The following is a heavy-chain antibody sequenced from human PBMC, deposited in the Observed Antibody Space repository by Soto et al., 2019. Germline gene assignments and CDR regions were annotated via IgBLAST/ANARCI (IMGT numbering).Heavy chain of an antibody. CDR1: GFTFSSYS. Sequence: RGSLRLSCAASGFTFSSYSMNWVRQAPAKGLERVSSISSSSSYIYYADSVKDRFTIPGDNAKNPLYLQMNTLRAEDTAVYFCARGSCPSGYCALDLWGQGTTVTVSS. D-gene: IGHD3-10*01. V-gene: IGHV3-21*04. CDR2: ISSSSSYI. CDR3: ARGSCPSGYCALDL. J-gene: IGHJ6*02.